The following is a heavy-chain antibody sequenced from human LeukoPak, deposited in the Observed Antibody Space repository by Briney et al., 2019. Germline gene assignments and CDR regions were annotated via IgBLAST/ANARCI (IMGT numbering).Heavy chain of an antibody. Sequence: GRSLRLSCAASGFTFDDYAMHWVRQAPGKGLEWVSGISWNSGSIGYADSAKGRFTISRDNAKNSLYLQMNSLRAEDTAVYYCAKDRGYSYGFGNYYFDYWGQGTLVTVSS. CDR2: ISWNSGSI. V-gene: IGHV3-9*01. D-gene: IGHD5-18*01. CDR3: AKDRGYSYGFGNYYFDY. J-gene: IGHJ4*02. CDR1: GFTFDDYA.